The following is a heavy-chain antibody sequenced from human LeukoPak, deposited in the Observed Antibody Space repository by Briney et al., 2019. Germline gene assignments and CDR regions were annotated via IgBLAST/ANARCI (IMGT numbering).Heavy chain of an antibody. Sequence: SETLSLTCAVYGGSFSGYYWSWIRQPPGKGLEWIGEINHSGSTNYNPSLKSRVTISVDTSKNQSSLKLSSVTAADTAVYYCARGITHPYYFDYWGQGTLVTVSS. V-gene: IGHV4-34*01. D-gene: IGHD1-20*01. CDR1: GGSFSGYY. CDR2: INHSGST. CDR3: ARGITHPYYFDY. J-gene: IGHJ4*02.